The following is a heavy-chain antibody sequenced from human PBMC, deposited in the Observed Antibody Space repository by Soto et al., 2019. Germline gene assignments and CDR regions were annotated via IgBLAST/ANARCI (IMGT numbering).Heavy chain of an antibody. Sequence: QVQLQESGPGLVKPSETLSLPCTVSGGSISSYYWSWIRQPAGKGLEWIGRIYTSGSTNYNPSLKSRVTMSVDMSKNQFSLKLSSVTAADTAVYYCARDVKAMIIGNAFDIWGQGTMVTVSS. CDR2: IYTSGST. CDR3: ARDVKAMIIGNAFDI. V-gene: IGHV4-4*07. J-gene: IGHJ3*02. CDR1: GGSISSYY. D-gene: IGHD5-18*01.